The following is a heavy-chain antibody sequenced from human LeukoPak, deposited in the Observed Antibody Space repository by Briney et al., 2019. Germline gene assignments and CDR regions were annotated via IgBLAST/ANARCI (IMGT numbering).Heavy chain of an antibody. CDR3: ARGGRDGYNR. Sequence: SETLSLTCTVSGGSISSSDNYWGWIRQPPGKTLEWIGSLSYSGTTNYNPSLKSRAAISLDMSKNQFSLRVSSVTAADTAVYYCARGGRDGYNRWGQGTLVTVSS. J-gene: IGHJ4*02. CDR1: GGSISSSDNY. CDR2: LSYSGTT. D-gene: IGHD5-24*01. V-gene: IGHV4-39*07.